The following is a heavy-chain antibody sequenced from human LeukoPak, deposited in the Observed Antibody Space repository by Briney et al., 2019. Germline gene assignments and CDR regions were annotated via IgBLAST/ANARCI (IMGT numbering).Heavy chain of an antibody. J-gene: IGHJ4*02. V-gene: IGHV4-61*02. CDR1: GGPISSGDYY. D-gene: IGHD3-22*01. CDR2: IYSSGSTRYNPSL. Sequence: SETLSLTCTVSGGPISSGDYYWSWVRQPAGKGLEWIGRIYSSGSTRYNPSLQYNPSLKSRVTISKDTSRNQFSLNLNSVTAADTAIFYCPRDRQEVGMRVSSFEYWGQGTPVTVSS. CDR3: PRDRQEVGMRVSSFEY.